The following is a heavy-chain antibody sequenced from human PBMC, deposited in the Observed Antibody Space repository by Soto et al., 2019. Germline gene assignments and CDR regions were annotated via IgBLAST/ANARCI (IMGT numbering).Heavy chain of an antibody. Sequence: QVQLVQSGVEVKKPGASVKVSCKASGYNFSTHGLTWVRQAPGQGLEWMGWITPYNGNTNFAQNCQGRGTMSTDTSTKSGFMEVRSLSPDDAAVYSCATFRYCSGSRCDPSFGFDIWGQGTMVTVSS. CDR2: ITPYNGNT. J-gene: IGHJ3*02. CDR3: ATFRYCSGSRCDPSFGFDI. D-gene: IGHD2-2*01. V-gene: IGHV1-18*01. CDR1: GYNFSTHG.